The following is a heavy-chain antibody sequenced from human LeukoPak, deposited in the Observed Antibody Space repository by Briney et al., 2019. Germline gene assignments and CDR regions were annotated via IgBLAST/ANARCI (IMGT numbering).Heavy chain of an antibody. D-gene: IGHD3-22*01. CDR2: ISYDGSNK. V-gene: IGHV3-30*03. Sequence: GGSLRLSCAASGFTFSSYGMHWVRQAPGKGLEWVAVISYDGSNKYYADSVKGRFTISRDNSKNTLYLQMNSLRAEDTAVYYCASRGHAQWLLLPGAAFDIWGQGTMVTVSS. J-gene: IGHJ3*02. CDR3: ASRGHAQWLLLPGAAFDI. CDR1: GFTFSSYG.